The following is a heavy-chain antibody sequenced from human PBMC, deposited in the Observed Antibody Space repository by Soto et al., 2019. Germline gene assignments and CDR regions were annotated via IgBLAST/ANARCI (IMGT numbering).Heavy chain of an antibody. CDR2: IYYSGST. V-gene: IGHV4-61*01. Sequence: PSDTLSLACAVSGGCVSSGSYYWSWIRQPPGKGLEWIGCIYYSGSTNYNPSLKSRVTISVDTSKNQFSLKLSSVTAADTAVYYCARSPDSSGWYRGFADYWGQGTLVTVSS. D-gene: IGHD6-19*01. CDR1: GGCVSSGSYY. CDR3: ARSPDSSGWYRGFADY. J-gene: IGHJ4*02.